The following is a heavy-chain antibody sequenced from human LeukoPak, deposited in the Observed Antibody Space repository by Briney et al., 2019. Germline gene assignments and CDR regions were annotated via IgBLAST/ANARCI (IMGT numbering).Heavy chain of an antibody. CDR2: ISHDGTTT. Sequence: GGSLRLSCAASRFIFRNYGMQWVRQAPGKGLEWVAVISHDGTTTFYADSVKGRFTISRDNSKNTLDLQMDSLRAEDTAVYFCAKEPNAYSSGWYFQDWGQGTLVTVSS. D-gene: IGHD6-25*01. CDR1: RFIFRNYG. J-gene: IGHJ1*01. CDR3: AKEPNAYSSGWYFQD. V-gene: IGHV3-30*18.